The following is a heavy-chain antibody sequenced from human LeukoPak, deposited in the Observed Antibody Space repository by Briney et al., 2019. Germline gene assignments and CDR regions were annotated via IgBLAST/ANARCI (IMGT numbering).Heavy chain of an antibody. V-gene: IGHV4-34*01. CDR3: ARVGYSYEVGP. J-gene: IGHJ5*02. Sequence: SETLSLTCAVYGGSFRGYYWSWIRQPPGKGLEWIGEINHSGSTNYNPSLKSRVTISVDTSKNQFSLKLSSVTAADTAVYYCARVGYSYEVGPWGQGTLVTVSS. CDR2: INHSGST. D-gene: IGHD5-18*01. CDR1: GGSFRGYY.